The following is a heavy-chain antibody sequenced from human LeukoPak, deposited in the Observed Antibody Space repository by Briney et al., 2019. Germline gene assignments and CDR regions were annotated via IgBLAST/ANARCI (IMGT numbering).Heavy chain of an antibody. CDR2: ISSSSSTI. V-gene: IGHV3-48*04. CDR1: GFTFSSYS. Sequence: GGSRRLSCAASGFTFSSYSMNCVRQAPGKGLEWVSYISSSSSTIYYADSVKGRFTISRDNAKNSLYLQMNSLRAEDTAVYYCAKGVGATSSNYYYMDVWGKGTTVTVSS. CDR3: AKGVGATSSNYYYMDV. D-gene: IGHD1-26*01. J-gene: IGHJ6*03.